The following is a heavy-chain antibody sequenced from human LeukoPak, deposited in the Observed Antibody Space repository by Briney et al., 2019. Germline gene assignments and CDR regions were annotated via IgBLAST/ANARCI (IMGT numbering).Heavy chain of an antibody. CDR2: IWFDEYNT. CDR1: GFTLNSYG. D-gene: IGHD3-9*01. CDR3: ARGGLGYDILTGYHSGYGMDV. V-gene: IGHV3-33*01. J-gene: IGHJ6*02. Sequence: PGGSLRLSCAASGFTLNSYGMHWVRQAPGKGLEWVTVIWFDEYNTYYADSVKGRFTVSRDNSKNSLYLQMNSLRAEDTALYYCARGGLGYDILTGYHSGYGMDVWGQGTTVTVSS.